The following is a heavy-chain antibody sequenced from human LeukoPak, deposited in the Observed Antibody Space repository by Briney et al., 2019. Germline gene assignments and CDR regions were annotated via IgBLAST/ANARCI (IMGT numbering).Heavy chain of an antibody. D-gene: IGHD3-3*01. Sequence: PGGSLRLSCAASGFTFSSYWMSWVRQAPGKGLEWVANIKQDGSEKYYVDSVKGRFANSRDNAKNSLYLQMNSLRAEDTAVYYCARSRVETSWSPNQDWGQGTLVTVSS. V-gene: IGHV3-7*01. CDR3: ARSRVETSWSPNQD. CDR2: IKQDGSEK. CDR1: GFTFSSYW. J-gene: IGHJ4*02.